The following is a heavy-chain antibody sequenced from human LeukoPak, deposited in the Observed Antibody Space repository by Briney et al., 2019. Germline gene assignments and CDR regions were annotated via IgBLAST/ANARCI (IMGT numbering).Heavy chain of an antibody. Sequence: GGSLRLSCAASGFTFSSCGFNLVRQAPGKGLEWVSSIGPTGTERYYADSVRGRFTISRDNAKNSMYLQMDSLRDEDTAVYYCATETIGRHYDYWGQGTLLTVSS. CDR3: ATETIGRHYDY. CDR2: IGPTGTER. J-gene: IGHJ4*02. D-gene: IGHD1-14*01. V-gene: IGHV3-21*01. CDR1: GFTFSSCG.